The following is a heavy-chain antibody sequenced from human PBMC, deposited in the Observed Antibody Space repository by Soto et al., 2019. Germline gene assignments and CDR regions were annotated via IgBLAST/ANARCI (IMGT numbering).Heavy chain of an antibody. CDR2: INPGNGNT. J-gene: IGHJ6*02. V-gene: IGHV1-3*01. CDR3: ARAVARGVKTIYYYYGMDV. D-gene: IGHD3-10*01. Sequence: ASVKVSCNASGCTFSNFAMHWVRQAPGQRLEWMGWINPGNGNTKYSQTFQGRVTITRDTSASTAYMELSSLRSEDTAVYYCARAVARGVKTIYYYYGMDVWGQGTTVTVSS. CDR1: GCTFSNFA.